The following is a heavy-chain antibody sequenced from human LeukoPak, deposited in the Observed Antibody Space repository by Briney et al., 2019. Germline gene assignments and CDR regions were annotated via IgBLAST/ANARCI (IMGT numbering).Heavy chain of an antibody. D-gene: IGHD3-10*01. V-gene: IGHV5-10-1*01. Sequence: GSSLKISSKSSGYSFTSYWITCVRQMPGKDLEWMGRIDPSDSYTDFSPSFQGHVTISADKSISTAYLKWSSLKASDTAMYYCGRVIYSITMGLYVMDVWGQGTTVTVCS. CDR2: IDPSDSYT. CDR3: GRVIYSITMGLYVMDV. J-gene: IGHJ6*02. CDR1: GYSFTSYW.